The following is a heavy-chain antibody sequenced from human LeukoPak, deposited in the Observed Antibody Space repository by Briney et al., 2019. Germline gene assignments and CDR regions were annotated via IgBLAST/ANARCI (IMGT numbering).Heavy chain of an antibody. D-gene: IGHD4-17*01. J-gene: IGHJ4*02. CDR2: IWYDGSNK. V-gene: IGHV3-33*01. Sequence: GGSLRLSCAASGFTFSSYGMHWVRQAPGKGLEWVAVIWYDGSNKFYADSVKGRFTISRDNSKNTLYLQMNSLRAEDTAVYYCARNGFVWESGIDYGWFDYWGQGSLVTVSS. CDR3: ARNGFVWESGIDYGWFDY. CDR1: GFTFSSYG.